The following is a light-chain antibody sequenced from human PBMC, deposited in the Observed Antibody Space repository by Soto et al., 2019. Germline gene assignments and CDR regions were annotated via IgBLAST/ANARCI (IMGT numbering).Light chain of an antibody. Sequence: EIVLTQSPGTLSLSPGERATLSCRASQSVSSYLAWYQQKPGQAPRLLIYDASNRATGIPARFSGSGSGTEFTLTISSLQSEDFAVYYCQQYKNWPPITFGQGTRLEI. V-gene: IGKV3-15*01. J-gene: IGKJ5*01. CDR2: DAS. CDR1: QSVSSY. CDR3: QQYKNWPPIT.